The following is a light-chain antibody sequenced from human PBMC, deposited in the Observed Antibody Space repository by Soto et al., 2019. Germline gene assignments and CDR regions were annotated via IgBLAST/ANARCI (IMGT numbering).Light chain of an antibody. Sequence: SVLSQPPSVSGAPGHRVTISCTGSSSNIGAGYDAHWFQQVPGTAPKLLIYGSTNRPSGVPDRFSGSKSGTSASLAITGLQAEDEADYYCQSYDSSLGGNYVFGTGTKVTVL. CDR1: SSNIGAGYD. CDR2: GST. V-gene: IGLV1-40*01. CDR3: QSYDSSLGGNYV. J-gene: IGLJ1*01.